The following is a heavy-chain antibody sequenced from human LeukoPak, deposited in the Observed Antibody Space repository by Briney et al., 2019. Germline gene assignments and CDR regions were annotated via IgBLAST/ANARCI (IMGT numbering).Heavy chain of an antibody. CDR3: AREVLRFLEWSGAAFDI. V-gene: IGHV1-46*01. J-gene: IGHJ3*02. CDR2: INPSGGST. Sequence: ASVKVSCKASGYTFTSYYMHWVRQAPGQGLEWMGIINPSGGSTSYAQKFQGRVTMSRDTSTSTVYMELSSLRSEDTAVYYCAREVLRFLEWSGAAFDIWGQGTMVTVSS. D-gene: IGHD3-3*01. CDR1: GYTFTSYY.